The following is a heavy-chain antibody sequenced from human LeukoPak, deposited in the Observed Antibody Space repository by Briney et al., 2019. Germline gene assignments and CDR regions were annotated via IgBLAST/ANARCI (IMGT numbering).Heavy chain of an antibody. J-gene: IGHJ4*02. V-gene: IGHV3-74*01. D-gene: IGHD3-22*01. CDR1: GFSFRSYW. CDR3: VRSGYYFDSSGYYMADY. Sequence: GGSLRLSCAAPGFSFRSYWMHWVRQLPGKGLVWVSRVSSDGNTTGYADSVKGRFTISRDNAKNTLFLQINSLRAEDTAVYYCVRSGYYFDSSGYYMADYWGRGTLVTVSS. CDR2: VSSDGNTT.